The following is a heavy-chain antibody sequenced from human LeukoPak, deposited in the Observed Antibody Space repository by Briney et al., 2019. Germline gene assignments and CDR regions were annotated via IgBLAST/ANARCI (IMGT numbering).Heavy chain of an antibody. V-gene: IGHV3-23*01. D-gene: IGHD5-24*01. CDR3: VRGRHYFDY. CDR2: NSGSGGST. CDR1: GFTFSSYA. Sequence: GASLRLSCAASGFTFSSYAMSWVRQAAVKGMELVSANSGSGGSTYYADSVKGRFTISRDNSKNTLYLQMGSLRAEDTAAYFCVRGRHYFDYWGQGALVTVSS. J-gene: IGHJ4*02.